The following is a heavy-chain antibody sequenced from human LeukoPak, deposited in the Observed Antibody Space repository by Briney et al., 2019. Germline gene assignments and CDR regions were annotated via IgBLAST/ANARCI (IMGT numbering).Heavy chain of an antibody. J-gene: IGHJ6*02. V-gene: IGHV3-43*02. D-gene: IGHD6-13*01. CDR3: AKAPPGYSSSWYPQYHYYAMDV. CDR1: GFTFDGYA. Sequence: PGGSLRLSCAASGFTFDGYAMHWVRQAPGKGLEWVFLISGDGGSTYYADSVKGRFTISRDNSRNSLYLQMNSLRTEDTALYYCAKAPPGYSSSWYPQYHYYAMDVWGQGTTVTVSS. CDR2: ISGDGGST.